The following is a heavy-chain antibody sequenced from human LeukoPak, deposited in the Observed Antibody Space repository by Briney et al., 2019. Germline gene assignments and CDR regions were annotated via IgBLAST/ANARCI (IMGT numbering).Heavy chain of an antibody. CDR2: IYYSGST. D-gene: IGHD2-21*01. V-gene: IGHV4-30-4*08. Sequence: SETLSLTCTVSGGSISSGDYYWSWIRQPPGKGLEWIGYIYYSGSTYYNPSLKSRVTISVDTSKNQFSLRLSSVTAADTAIYYCAREIKPCGGHCYSGPFDIWGQGTMVTVSS. CDR3: AREIKPCGGHCYSGPFDI. J-gene: IGHJ3*02. CDR1: GGSISSGDYY.